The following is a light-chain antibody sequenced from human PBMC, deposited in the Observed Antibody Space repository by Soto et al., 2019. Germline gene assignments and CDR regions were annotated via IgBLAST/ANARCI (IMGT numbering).Light chain of an antibody. J-gene: IGKJ1*01. CDR3: QQYGSPSRT. CDR2: GAS. V-gene: IGKV3-20*01. Sequence: EIVLTQSPGTLSLSPGERATLSCRASQSVSSYLAWHQQKPGQAPRLLIYGASSRATGIPDRFSGSGSGTDFTLSISRLEPEDFAVYYCQQYGSPSRTFGQGTKVEIK. CDR1: QSVSSY.